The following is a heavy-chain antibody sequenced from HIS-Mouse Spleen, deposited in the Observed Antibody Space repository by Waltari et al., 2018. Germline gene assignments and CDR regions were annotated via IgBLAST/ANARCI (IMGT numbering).Heavy chain of an antibody. CDR1: GYTFPGYY. Sequence: QVQLVQSGAEVKKPGASVKVSCKASGYTFPGYYMHWVRQAPGQGLEWMGWVNPNRGGTNYAQKFQGRVTMTRYTSISTAYMELSRLRSDDTAVYYCARDYYGSGSYYYYYGMDVWGQGTTVTVSS. CDR3: ARDYYGSGSYYYYYGMDV. CDR2: VNPNRGGT. D-gene: IGHD3-10*01. V-gene: IGHV1-2*02. J-gene: IGHJ6*02.